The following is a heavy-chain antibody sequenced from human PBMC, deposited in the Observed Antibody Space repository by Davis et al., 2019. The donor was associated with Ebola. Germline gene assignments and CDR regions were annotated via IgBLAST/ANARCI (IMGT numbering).Heavy chain of an antibody. V-gene: IGHV4-39*01. CDR2: IYYSGST. CDR3: ARSSRSGYYWFDP. CDR1: GGSISPYY. J-gene: IGHJ5*02. D-gene: IGHD3-3*01. Sequence: MPSETLSLTCTVSGGSISPYYWGWIRQPPGKGLEWIGNIYYSGSTYYNPSLKSRVTISVDTSKNQFSLKLSSVTAADTAVYYCARSSRSGYYWFDPWGQGTLVTVSS.